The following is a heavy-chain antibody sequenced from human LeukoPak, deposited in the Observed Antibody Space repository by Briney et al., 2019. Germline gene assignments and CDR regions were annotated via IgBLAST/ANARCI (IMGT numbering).Heavy chain of an antibody. V-gene: IGHV3-21*01. J-gene: IGHJ5*02. D-gene: IGHD3-10*01. CDR1: GFTFSSYS. CDR2: ISSSSSYI. CDR3: ARDPRSFRGVMSHLDP. Sequence: GGSLRLSCAASGFTFSSYSMNWVRQAPGKGLEWVSSISSSSSYIYYADSVKGRFTISRDNAENSLYLQMNSLRAEDTAVYYCARDPRSFRGVMSHLDPWGQGTLVTVSS.